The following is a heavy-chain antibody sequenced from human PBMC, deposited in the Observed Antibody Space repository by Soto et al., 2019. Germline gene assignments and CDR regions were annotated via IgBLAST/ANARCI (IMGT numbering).Heavy chain of an antibody. CDR3: TTPNMTQAN. CDR1: GFTFSNAW. Sequence: VQLLESGGGLVQPGGSLRLSCAASGFTFSNAWMSWVRQAPGKGLEWVGRIKIKTDGGTTDYAAPVKGRFTISRDDSKNTLYLQMNSLKTEDTAVYYCTTPNMTQANWGQGTLVTVSS. V-gene: IGHV3-15*01. CDR2: IKIKTDGGTT. J-gene: IGHJ4*02.